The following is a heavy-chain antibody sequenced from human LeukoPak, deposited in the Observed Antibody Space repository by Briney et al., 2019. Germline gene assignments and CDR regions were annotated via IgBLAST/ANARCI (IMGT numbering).Heavy chain of an antibody. CDR3: ARVSASYPPDY. CDR1: GGSISSYY. D-gene: IGHD3-10*01. V-gene: IGHV4-59*12. CDR2: IYNSGST. Sequence: SETLSLTCTVSGGSISSYYWSWIRQPPGKGLEWIGYIYNSGSTNYNPSLKSRVTISVDTSKNQFSLKLNSVTPEDTAVYYCARVSASYPPDYWGQGTLVTVSS. J-gene: IGHJ4*02.